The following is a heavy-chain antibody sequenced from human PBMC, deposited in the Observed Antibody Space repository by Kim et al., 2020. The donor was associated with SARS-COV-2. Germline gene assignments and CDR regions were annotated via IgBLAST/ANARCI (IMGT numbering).Heavy chain of an antibody. CDR3: ARGLRKVLAHA. CDR2: IYYSGGT. V-gene: IGHV4-31*03. D-gene: IGHD2-15*01. CDR1: GVSMGGDSYY. Sequence: SETLSLTCNVSGVSMGGDSYYWTWIRHHSGRGLEWIGYIYYSGGTYYNPSLDSRVTMSIDTSKRQFFLTLSSVTTADMATYFCARGLRKVLAHAWGPGIAVSVSS. J-gene: IGHJ5*02.